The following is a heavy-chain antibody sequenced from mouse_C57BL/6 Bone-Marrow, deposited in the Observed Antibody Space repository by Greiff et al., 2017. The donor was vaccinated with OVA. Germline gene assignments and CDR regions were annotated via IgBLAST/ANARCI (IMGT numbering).Heavy chain of an antibody. CDR2: ISDGGSYT. V-gene: IGHV5-4*01. CDR1: GFTFSSYA. D-gene: IGHD2-4*01. Sequence: EVKLVESGGGLVKPGGSLKLSCAASGFTFSSYAMSWVRQTPEKRLEWVATISDGGSYTYYPDNVKGRFTISRDNAKNNLYLQMSHLKSEDTAMYYCARDRLRRREFDYWGQGTTLTVSS. CDR3: ARDRLRRREFDY. J-gene: IGHJ2*01.